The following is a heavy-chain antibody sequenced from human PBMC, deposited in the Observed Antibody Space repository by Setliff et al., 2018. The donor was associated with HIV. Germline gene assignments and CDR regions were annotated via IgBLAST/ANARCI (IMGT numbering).Heavy chain of an antibody. V-gene: IGHV4-34*01. CDR1: GGSFSGYY. D-gene: IGHD6-13*01. CDR3: ARVLVAAVGSIDY. Sequence: LSLTCAVYGGSFSGYYWGWIRQPPGKGLEWIGNIHRSGTTYYNPSLKSRVTISIDTSKSQFSLTLNSVTAADTAMYNCARVLVAAVGSIDYWGQGILVTVS. CDR2: IHRSGTT. J-gene: IGHJ4*02.